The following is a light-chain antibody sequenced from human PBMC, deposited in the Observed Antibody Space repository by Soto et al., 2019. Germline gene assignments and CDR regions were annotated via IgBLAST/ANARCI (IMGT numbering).Light chain of an antibody. V-gene: IGKV1-39*01. CDR1: QTISKY. Sequence: DVQMTQSPSSLSASVGGRVTITCRAGQTISKYLSWYQQKPGNAPKALIYAASNLQSGVPSRFSGSGSGTNFTLTISSLQPEDFATYYCLQSYSTSWTFGQGTKVEIK. CDR3: LQSYSTSWT. J-gene: IGKJ1*01. CDR2: AAS.